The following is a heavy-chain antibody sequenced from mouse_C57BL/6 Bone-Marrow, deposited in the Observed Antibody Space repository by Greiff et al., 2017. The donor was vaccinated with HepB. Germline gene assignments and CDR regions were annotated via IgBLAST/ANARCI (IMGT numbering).Heavy chain of an antibody. CDR2: ISYDGSN. J-gene: IGHJ3*01. CDR3: ARPVVD. Sequence: DVQLQESGPGLVKPSQSLSLTCSVTGYSITSGYYWNWIRQFPGNKLEWMGYISYDGSNNYNPSLKNRISITRDTSKNQFFLKLNSVTTEDTATYYCARPVVDWGQGTLVTVSA. CDR1: GYSITSGYY. V-gene: IGHV3-6*01. D-gene: IGHD1-1*01.